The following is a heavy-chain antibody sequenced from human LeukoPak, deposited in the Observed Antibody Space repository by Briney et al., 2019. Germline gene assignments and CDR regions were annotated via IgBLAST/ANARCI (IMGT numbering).Heavy chain of an antibody. CDR2: INHSGST. D-gene: IGHD5-24*01. V-gene: IGHV4-34*01. Sequence: PGGSLRLSCAASGFTFSSYGMHWVRQPPGKGLEWIGEINHSGSTNYNPSLRSRVTISVDTSKNQFSLKLSSVTAADTAVYYCARGRKRWLQLHFDYWGQGTLVTVSS. CDR3: ARGRKRWLQLHFDY. J-gene: IGHJ4*02. CDR1: GFTFSSYG.